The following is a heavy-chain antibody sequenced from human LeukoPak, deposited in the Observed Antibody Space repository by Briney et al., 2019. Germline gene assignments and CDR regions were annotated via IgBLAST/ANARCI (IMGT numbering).Heavy chain of an antibody. J-gene: IGHJ4*02. V-gene: IGHV3-48*03. CDR3: ARESIAVAGAPFDY. CDR1: GFTFSSYE. D-gene: IGHD6-19*01. CDR2: ISSGSTI. Sequence: GGSLRLSCAASGFTFSSYEMNWVRQAPGKGLEWVSYISSGSTIYDADSVKGRFTISRDNAKNSLFLQMNSLRAEDTAVYYCARESIAVAGAPFDYWGQGTLVTVSS.